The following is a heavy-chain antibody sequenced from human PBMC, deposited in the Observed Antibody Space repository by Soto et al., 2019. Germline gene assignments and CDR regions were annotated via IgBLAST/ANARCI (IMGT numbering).Heavy chain of an antibody. CDR2: IYYSGST. CDR3: ATYSSSPLEYDY. Sequence: PSETLSLTCTVSGGSISSSIYYWGWIRQPPGKGLEWIGSIYYSGSTYYNPSLKSRVTISVDTSKNQFSLKLSSVTAADTAVYYCATYSSSPLEYDYWGQGTLVTVSS. V-gene: IGHV4-39*01. J-gene: IGHJ4*02. CDR1: GGSISSSIYY. D-gene: IGHD6-13*01.